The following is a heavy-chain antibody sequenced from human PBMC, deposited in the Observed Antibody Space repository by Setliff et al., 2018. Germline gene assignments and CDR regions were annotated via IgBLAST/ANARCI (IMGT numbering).Heavy chain of an antibody. CDR2: IIPIFGTA. Sequence: ASVKVSCKASGGTFSSYAISWVRQAPGQGLEWMGGIIPIFGTANYAQKFQGRVTITTDESTSTAYMELSSLRSEDTAVYYCARDWYYDSSGYLSRRHDAFDIWGQGTMVTVSS. D-gene: IGHD3-22*01. V-gene: IGHV1-69*05. CDR3: ARDWYYDSSGYLSRRHDAFDI. CDR1: GGTFSSYA. J-gene: IGHJ3*02.